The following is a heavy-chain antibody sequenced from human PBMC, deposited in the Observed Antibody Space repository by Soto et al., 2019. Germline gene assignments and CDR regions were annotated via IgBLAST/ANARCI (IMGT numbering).Heavy chain of an antibody. J-gene: IGHJ6*03. CDR3: ARRARPDFYYMDV. CDR1: GCTLRGFA. D-gene: IGHD6-6*01. V-gene: IGHV3-64*01. Sequence: GRSLRLSWAASGCTLRGFAMGWVRQAPGKGLEYVSGISSNGVGTYYANSVQGRFTISRDNSKNTVYLQMGSLRPEDMAVYYCARRARPDFYYMDVWGKGTTVTVSS. CDR2: ISSNGVGT.